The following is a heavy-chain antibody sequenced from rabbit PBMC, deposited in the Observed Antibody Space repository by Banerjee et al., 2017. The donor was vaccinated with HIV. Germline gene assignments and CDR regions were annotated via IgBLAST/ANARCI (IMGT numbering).Heavy chain of an antibody. D-gene: IGHD4-1*01. CDR3: ARDLAGVVGWNLNL. CDR2: IYTGSGST. CDR1: GFDISSYHL. J-gene: IGHJ4*01. Sequence: QEQLKETGGGLVQPTGSLTLTCTASGFDISSYHLGWVRQAPGKGLEWIGCIYTGSGSTYYASWAKGRFTISKTSSTTVTLQMTSLTAADTATYFCARDLAGVVGWNLNLWGPGTLVTVS. V-gene: IGHV1S45*01.